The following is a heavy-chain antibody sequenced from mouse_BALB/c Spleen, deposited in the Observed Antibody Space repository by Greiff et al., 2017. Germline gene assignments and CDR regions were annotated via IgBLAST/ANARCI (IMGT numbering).Heavy chain of an antibody. J-gene: IGHJ2*01. CDR3: ARTTTVVEGDY. CDR1: GYTFTSYW. V-gene: IGHV1-54*01. Sequence: VKLVESGTVLARPGASVKMSCKASGYTFTSYWMHWVKQRPGQGLEWIGVINPGGGGTNYNEKFKGKATLTADKSSSTAYMQLSSLTSDDSAVYFCARTTTVVEGDYWGQGTTLTVSS. D-gene: IGHD1-1*01. CDR2: INPGGGGT.